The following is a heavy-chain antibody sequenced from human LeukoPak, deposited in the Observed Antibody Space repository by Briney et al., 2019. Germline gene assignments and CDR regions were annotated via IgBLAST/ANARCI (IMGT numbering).Heavy chain of an antibody. CDR3: ARELRFGYCSSTSCYTGGYWYFDL. D-gene: IGHD2-2*02. Sequence: ASVKVSCKASGYTFTSYDINWVRQATGQGLEWMGWMNPNSGNTGYAQKFQGRVTMTRNTSISTAYMELSSLRSEDTAVYYCARELRFGYCSSTSCYTGGYWYFDLWGRGTPVTVSS. V-gene: IGHV1-8*01. J-gene: IGHJ2*01. CDR1: GYTFTSYD. CDR2: MNPNSGNT.